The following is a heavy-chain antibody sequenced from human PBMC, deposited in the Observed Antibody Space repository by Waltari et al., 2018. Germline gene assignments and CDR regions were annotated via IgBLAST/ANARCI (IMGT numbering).Heavy chain of an antibody. J-gene: IGHJ4*02. D-gene: IGHD3-22*01. CDR3: ARYELLPENGGGG. CDR1: GFTFSSYS. V-gene: IGHV3-21*01. CDR2: ISSSSSYI. Sequence: EVQLVESGGGLVKPGGSLRLSCAASGFTFSSYSMNWVRQAPGKGLEWVSSISSSSSYIYYADSVKGRFTISRDNAKNSLYLQMNSLRAEDTAVYYCARYELLPENGGGGWGQGTLVTVSS.